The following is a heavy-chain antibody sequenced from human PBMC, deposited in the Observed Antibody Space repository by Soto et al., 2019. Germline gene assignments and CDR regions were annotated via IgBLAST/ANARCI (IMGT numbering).Heavy chain of an antibody. CDR2: INPNSGGT. D-gene: IGHD3-16*01. J-gene: IGHJ6*02. Sequence: QVQLVQSGAEVKKPGASVKVSCKASGYTFTGYYMHWVRQAPGQGLEWMGWINPNSGGTNYAQKFQGWVTMTRDPSISTAYMELSRLRSDDTAVYYCARGGEVGDYYYGMDVWGQGTTVTVSS. V-gene: IGHV1-2*04. CDR1: GYTFTGYY. CDR3: ARGGEVGDYYYGMDV.